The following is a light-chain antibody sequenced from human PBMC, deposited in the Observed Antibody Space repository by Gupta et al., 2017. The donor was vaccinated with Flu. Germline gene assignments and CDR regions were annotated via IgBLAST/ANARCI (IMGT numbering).Light chain of an antibody. J-gene: IGKJ1*01. CDR1: QSVLYSSNNKNY. V-gene: IGKV4-1*01. CDR2: WAS. CDR3: QQDYSTPQT. Sequence: DIVMTQSPDSLAVSLGERATINCKSSQSVLYSSNNKNYLAWYQQKPGQPPKLLIYWASTREYGVPDRFSGSGSGTDFTLTISSLQAEDVAVYYCQQDYSTPQTFGQGTKVEIK.